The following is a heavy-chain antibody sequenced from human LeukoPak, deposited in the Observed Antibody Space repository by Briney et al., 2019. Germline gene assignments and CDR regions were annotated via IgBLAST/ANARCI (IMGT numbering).Heavy chain of an antibody. V-gene: IGHV1-18*01. CDR1: GYTFTSYG. D-gene: IGHD6-6*01. J-gene: IGHJ3*01. CDR3: ARTYSSSTPDAFDF. Sequence: ASVKVSCKASGYTFTSYGITWVRQAPGQGLEWMGWISGQNGNTNYAQKVQGRVTVTTDTVTSTVYMELRNLRSDDTAVYYCARTYSSSTPDAFDFWGQGTLVTASS. CDR2: ISGQNGNT.